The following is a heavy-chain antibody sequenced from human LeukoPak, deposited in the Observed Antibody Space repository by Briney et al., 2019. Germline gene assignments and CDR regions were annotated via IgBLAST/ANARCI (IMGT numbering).Heavy chain of an antibody. CDR1: GGTFSSYA. V-gene: IGHV1-69*06. J-gene: IGHJ4*02. CDR3: ARERVGTYYYDSSGYPLGGPFDY. D-gene: IGHD3-22*01. Sequence: ASVKVSCKASGGTFSSYAISWVRQAPGQGLEWMGGIIPIFGTANYAQKFQGRVTITADKSTSTAYMELSSLRSEDTAVYYCARERVGTYYYDSSGYPLGGPFDYWGQGTLVTVSS. CDR2: IIPIFGTA.